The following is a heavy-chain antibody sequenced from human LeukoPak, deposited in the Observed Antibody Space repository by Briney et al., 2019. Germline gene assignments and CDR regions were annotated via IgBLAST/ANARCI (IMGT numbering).Heavy chain of an antibody. CDR2: ISGSGGST. J-gene: IGHJ6*03. CDR3: AKSSNVVRGYMDV. V-gene: IGHV3-23*01. D-gene: IGHD3-10*01. Sequence: GGSLRLSCAASGFTFSSNAMSWVRPAPGKGLQWVSAISGSGGSTYYADSVKGRFTISRDNSKNTLYLQMNSLRAEDTAVYYCAKSSNVVRGYMDVSGKGTTVTVSS. CDR1: GFTFSSNA.